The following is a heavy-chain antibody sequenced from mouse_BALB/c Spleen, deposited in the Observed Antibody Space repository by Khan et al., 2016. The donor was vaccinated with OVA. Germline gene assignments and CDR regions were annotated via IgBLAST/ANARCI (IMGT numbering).Heavy chain of an antibody. Sequence: QVQLKESGPGLVAPSQSLSITCTVSGFSLTDYGVSWIRQPPGKGLEWLGVIWGGGSTYYNSALKSRLSISKDNSKSQVFLKMSSLQTDDTSVYYGAEGVWSYYYALDYWGQGTSVTVSS. CDR3: AEGVWSYYYALDY. CDR1: GFSLTDYG. J-gene: IGHJ4*01. V-gene: IGHV2-6-5*01. CDR2: IWGGGST.